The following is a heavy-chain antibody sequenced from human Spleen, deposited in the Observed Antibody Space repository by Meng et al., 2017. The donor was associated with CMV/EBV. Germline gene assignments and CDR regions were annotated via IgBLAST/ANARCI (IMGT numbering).Heavy chain of an antibody. V-gene: IGHV3-30*04. J-gene: IGHJ6*02. CDR1: GFTFRNYA. CDR2: ISFDGGIQ. CDR3: AKDQTHLYATRGGMDV. D-gene: IGHD2-8*01. Sequence: GESLNISCAASGFTFRNYAMHWVRQAPGKGLEWVAVISFDGGIQNYADPVKGRFTIPRDNSKNPLFLQMNSLRAEDTAVYYCAKDQTHLYATRGGMDVWGQGTTVTVSS.